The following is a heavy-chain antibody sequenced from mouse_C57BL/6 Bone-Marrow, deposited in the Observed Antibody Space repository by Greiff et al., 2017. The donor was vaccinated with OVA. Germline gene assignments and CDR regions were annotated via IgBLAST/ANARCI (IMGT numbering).Heavy chain of an antibody. V-gene: IGHV1-76*01. J-gene: IGHJ2*01. Sequence: QVQLQQSGAELVRPGASVKLSCKASGYTFTDYYINWVKQRPGQGLEWIARIYPGSGNTYYNEKFKGKATLTAEKSSSTAYMQLSSLTSEDSAVYFCARSGGYYYGLFDYRGQGTTLTVSS. CDR2: IYPGSGNT. CDR1: GYTFTDYY. CDR3: ARSGGYYYGLFDY. D-gene: IGHD1-1*01.